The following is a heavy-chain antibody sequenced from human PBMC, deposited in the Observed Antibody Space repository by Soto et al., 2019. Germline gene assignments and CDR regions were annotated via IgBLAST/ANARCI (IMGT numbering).Heavy chain of an antibody. D-gene: IGHD6-13*01. CDR2: IWADGDTK. CDR3: NVGSSWTLPQNDH. CDR1: GLTFNSYG. V-gene: IGHV3-33*01. Sequence: QVQLVESGGGVVQPGRSLRLSCAASGLTFNSYGMHWVRQAPGKGLEWLAVIWADGDTKFYADSVKGRITISRDNSKNTLYLQMDSLRPEDTAVYCCNVGSSWTLPQNDHWGQGTLVTVSS. J-gene: IGHJ4*02.